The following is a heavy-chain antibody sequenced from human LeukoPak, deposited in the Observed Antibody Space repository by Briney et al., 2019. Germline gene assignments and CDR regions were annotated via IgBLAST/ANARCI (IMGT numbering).Heavy chain of an antibody. CDR3: ASVTMTTHYMDV. V-gene: IGHV4-59*01. CDR1: GGSISSYY. CDR2: IYYSGST. Sequence: SETLSLTCTVSGGSISSYYWSWIRQPPGKGLEWIGYIYYSGSTNYNPSLKSRVTISVDTSKNQFSLKLSSVTAADTAVYYCASVTMTTHYMDVWGKGTTVTVSS. D-gene: IGHD4-11*01. J-gene: IGHJ6*03.